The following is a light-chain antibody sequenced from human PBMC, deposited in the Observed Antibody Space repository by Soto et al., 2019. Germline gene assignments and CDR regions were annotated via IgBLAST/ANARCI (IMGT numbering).Light chain of an antibody. J-gene: IGKJ4*01. CDR3: QQYDSYPLT. Sequence: DIQMTQSPSTLSASVGDRVTITCRASQSISSWLAWYQHKPGKAPNLLIYKASSLESGVPSRFNGSGSGTDFTLTASSLQPDDFATYYCQQYDSYPLTFGGGTKVEIK. CDR1: QSISSW. V-gene: IGKV1-5*03. CDR2: KAS.